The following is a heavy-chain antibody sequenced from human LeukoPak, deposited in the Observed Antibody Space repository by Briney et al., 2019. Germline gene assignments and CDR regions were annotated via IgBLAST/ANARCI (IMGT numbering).Heavy chain of an antibody. J-gene: IGHJ4*02. CDR3: ARDSIVVVVAATHGWDFDY. V-gene: IGHV3-30*03. Sequence: PGGSLRLSCAASGFTSSSYGMHWVRQAPGKGLEWVAVISYDGSNKYYADSVKGRFTISRDNSKNTLYLQINSLRAEDTAVYYCARDSIVVVVAATHGWDFDYWGQGTLVTVSS. CDR1: GFTSSSYG. CDR2: ISYDGSNK. D-gene: IGHD2-15*01.